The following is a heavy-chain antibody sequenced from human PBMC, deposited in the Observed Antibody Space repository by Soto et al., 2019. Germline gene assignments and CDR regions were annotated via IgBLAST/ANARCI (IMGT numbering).Heavy chain of an antibody. J-gene: IGHJ6*02. CDR2: MNPNSGNT. D-gene: IGHD6-13*01. CDR1: GYTFTSYD. CDR3: ARDIANYYGMDV. V-gene: IGHV1-8*01. Sequence: GASVKVSCKASGYTFTSYDINWVRQATGQGLEWMGWMNPNSGNTGYAQKFQGRVTMTRNTSISTAYMELSSLRSEDTAVYYCARDIANYYGMDVWGQRTTVTVSS.